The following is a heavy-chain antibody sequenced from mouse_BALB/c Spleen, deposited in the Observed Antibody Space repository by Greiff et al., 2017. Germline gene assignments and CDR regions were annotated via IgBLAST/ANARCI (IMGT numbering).Heavy chain of an antibody. Sequence: EVQLQQSGPSLVKPSQTLSLTCSVTGDSITSGYWNWIRKFPGNKLEYMGYISYSGSTYYNPSLKSRISITRDTSKNQYYLQLNSVTTEDTATYYCARGDYDGVYAMDYWGQGTSVTVSS. J-gene: IGHJ4*01. D-gene: IGHD2-4*01. V-gene: IGHV3-8*02. CDR1: GDSITSGY. CDR2: ISYSGST. CDR3: ARGDYDGVYAMDY.